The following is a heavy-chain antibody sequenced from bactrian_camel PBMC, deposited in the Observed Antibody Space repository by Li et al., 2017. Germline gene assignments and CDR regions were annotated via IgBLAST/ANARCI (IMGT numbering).Heavy chain of an antibody. CDR1: GFPFSNYA. V-gene: IGHV3S31*01. J-gene: IGHJ4*01. CDR3: TVRDMDTYSGYPKNCAAALRAGFNW. D-gene: IGHD4*01. Sequence: VQLVESGGELVQPGGSLRLSCATSGFPFSNYAMNWVRQAPGKGLEWVSGIRSGGGDTYYADSVKGRFTISKDSATNTLYLQMNSLNPDDTGMYYCTVRDMDTYSGYPKNCAAALRAGFNWRGQGTQVTVS. CDR2: IRSGGGDT.